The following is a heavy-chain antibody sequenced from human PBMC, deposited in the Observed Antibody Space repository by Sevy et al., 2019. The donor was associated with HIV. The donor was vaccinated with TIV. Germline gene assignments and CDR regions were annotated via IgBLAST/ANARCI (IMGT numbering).Heavy chain of an antibody. D-gene: IGHD1-26*01. CDR3: ARDDTYSDPARYHYSYMDV. CDR2: ISPYNGYT. V-gene: IGHV1-18*01. CDR1: GYLFISYG. J-gene: IGHJ6*03. Sequence: ASVKVSCKASGYLFISYGINWVRQAPGQGLEWMGWISPYNGYTNSAQKFQDRVTLTTDTSTRTAYMELRSLRSDDTAVYYCARDDTYSDPARYHYSYMDVWGKGTTVTVSS.